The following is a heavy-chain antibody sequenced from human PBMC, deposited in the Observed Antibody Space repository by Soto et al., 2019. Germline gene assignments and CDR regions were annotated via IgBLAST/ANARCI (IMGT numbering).Heavy chain of an antibody. J-gene: IGHJ4*02. CDR2: IKSKTDGGTT. D-gene: IGHD3-22*01. CDR3: TTPLSYYDSSGYLIYYFDY. CDR1: GFTFSNAW. V-gene: IGHV3-15*01. Sequence: GGSLRLSCAASGFTFSNAWMSWVRQAPGKGLEWVGRIKSKTDGGTTDYAAPVKGRFTISRDDSKNTLYLQMNSLKTEDTAVYYCTTPLSYYDSSGYLIYYFDYWGQGTLVTVSS.